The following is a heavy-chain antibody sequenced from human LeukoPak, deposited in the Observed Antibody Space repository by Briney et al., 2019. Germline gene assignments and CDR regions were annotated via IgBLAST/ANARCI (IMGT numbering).Heavy chain of an antibody. CDR2: IYYSGST. CDR1: GGSISSSSYY. D-gene: IGHD2-2*01. Sequence: SETLSLTCTVSGGSISSSSYYWGWIRQPPGKGLEWIGSIYYSGSTYYNPSLKSRVTISVDTSKNHFSLKVNSVTAADTAIYYCARPRASRTYPNDAFDIWGQGTMVTVSS. J-gene: IGHJ3*02. CDR3: ARPRASRTYPNDAFDI. V-gene: IGHV4-39*02.